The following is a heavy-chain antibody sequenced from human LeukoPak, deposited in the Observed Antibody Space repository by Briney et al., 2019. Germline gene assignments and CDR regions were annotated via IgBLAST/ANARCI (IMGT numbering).Heavy chain of an antibody. V-gene: IGHV4-30-4*01. CDR2: IYYSGST. CDR3: ARGSYVCSSTNCYPAYFDF. CDR1: GGSISSGDYY. J-gene: IGHJ4*02. D-gene: IGHD2-2*01. Sequence: SQTLSLTCTVSGGSISSGDYYWSWIRQPPGKGLEWIGYIYYSGSTYNNPPLKSRVNISVDRSKNQFSLKLSSVTAADTAVYYCARGSYVCSSTNCYPAYFDFWGQGTLVTVSS.